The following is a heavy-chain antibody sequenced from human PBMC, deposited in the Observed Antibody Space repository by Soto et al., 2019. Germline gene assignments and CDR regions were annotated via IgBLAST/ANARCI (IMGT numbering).Heavy chain of an antibody. Sequence: GGSLRLSCAASGFTFSSYAMSWVRQAQGKGLEWVSAIGGSGDSTYYADSVKGRLTISRDNSKNTLYLQVNSLRAEDTAVYYCAKVLDASMVVNGYLYWGQGTLVTVSS. CDR2: IGGSGDST. J-gene: IGHJ4*02. CDR1: GFTFSSYA. CDR3: AKVLDASMVVNGYLY. D-gene: IGHD5-18*01. V-gene: IGHV3-23*01.